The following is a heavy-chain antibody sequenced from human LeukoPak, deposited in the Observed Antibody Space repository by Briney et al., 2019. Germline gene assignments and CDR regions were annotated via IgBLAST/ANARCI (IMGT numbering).Heavy chain of an antibody. Sequence: GGSLRLSCAASGFTFSSYAMSWVRQAPGKGLEWVSAISGSGGSTYYADSVKGRFTISRDNSKNTLYLQMNSLRSEDTAVYYCARGFGGAMVKYHYYYYMDVWGKGTTVTVSS. CDR3: ARGFGGAMVKYHYYYYMDV. CDR2: ISGSGGST. V-gene: IGHV3-23*01. CDR1: GFTFSSYA. J-gene: IGHJ6*03. D-gene: IGHD5-18*01.